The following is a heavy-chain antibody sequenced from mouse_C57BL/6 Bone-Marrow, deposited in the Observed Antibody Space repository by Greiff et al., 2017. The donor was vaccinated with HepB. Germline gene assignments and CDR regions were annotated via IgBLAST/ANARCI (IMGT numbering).Heavy chain of an antibody. J-gene: IGHJ4*01. Sequence: EVQLQQSGPELVKPGASVKIPCKASGYTFTDYNMDWVKQSHGKSLEWIGDINPNNGGTIYNQKFKGKATLTVDKSSSTAYMELRSLTSEDTAVYYCAREGLRRPHYYAMDYWGQGTSVTVSS. CDR3: AREGLRRPHYYAMDY. CDR2: INPNNGGT. CDR1: GYTFTDYN. D-gene: IGHD2-2*01. V-gene: IGHV1-18*01.